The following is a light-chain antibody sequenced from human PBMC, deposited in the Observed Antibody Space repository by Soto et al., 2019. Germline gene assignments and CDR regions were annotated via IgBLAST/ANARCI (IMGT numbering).Light chain of an antibody. CDR2: EGS. V-gene: IGLV2-23*01. CDR1: SSDVGSYHL. CDR3: CSYAGGSAIYV. Sequence: QSVLTQPASVSGSPGQSITISCTGTSSDVGSYHLVSWYQQHPGKAPKLMIYEGSKRPSGVSNRFSGSKSGNTASLTISGLQAEDEADYYCCSYAGGSAIYVFGTGTQLTVL. J-gene: IGLJ1*01.